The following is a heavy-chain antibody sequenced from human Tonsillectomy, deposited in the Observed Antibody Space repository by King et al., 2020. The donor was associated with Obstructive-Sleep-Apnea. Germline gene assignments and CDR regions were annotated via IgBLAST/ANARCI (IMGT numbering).Heavy chain of an antibody. CDR2: IIPMSGTV. CDR3: ARDLTVMDV. D-gene: IGHD2-21*02. J-gene: IGHJ6*02. Sequence: VQLVESGSEVKKPGSSVTVSCKATGGSVSTDTISWVRQAPGQGLEWMGGIIPMSGTVHYAQKCRGRVTITADTSTNTVFMELNSLRSEDTAVSYCARDLTVMDVWGQGTSVAVSS. CDR1: GGSVSTDT. V-gene: IGHV1-69*06.